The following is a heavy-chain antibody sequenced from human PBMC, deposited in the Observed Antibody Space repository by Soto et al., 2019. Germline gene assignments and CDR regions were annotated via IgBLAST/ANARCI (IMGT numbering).Heavy chain of an antibody. CDR1: GGSISNYY. Sequence: QVQLQESGPGLVKPSETLSLTCTVSGGSISNYYWSWIRQPPGKGLEWIGYIYYSGSTNYNPSLKSRVTISVDTSKNQFSLKLSSVTAADTAVYYCARVRGAPMVRGVIDYWGQGTLVTVSS. D-gene: IGHD3-10*01. CDR2: IYYSGST. V-gene: IGHV4-59*01. J-gene: IGHJ4*02. CDR3: ARVRGAPMVRGVIDY.